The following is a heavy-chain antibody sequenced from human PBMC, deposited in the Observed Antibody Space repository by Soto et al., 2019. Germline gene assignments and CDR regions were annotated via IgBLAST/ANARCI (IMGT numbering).Heavy chain of an antibody. V-gene: IGHV1-69*13. Sequence: SVKVSCKASGCTFSSYAISCVRQAPGQVLEWMGGIIPIFGTANYAQKFQGRVTITADESTSTAYMELSSLRSEDTAVYYCARDGDYGDYYYYYYGMDVWGQGTTVTVSS. CDR1: GCTFSSYA. D-gene: IGHD4-17*01. CDR2: IIPIFGTA. CDR3: ARDGDYGDYYYYYYGMDV. J-gene: IGHJ6*02.